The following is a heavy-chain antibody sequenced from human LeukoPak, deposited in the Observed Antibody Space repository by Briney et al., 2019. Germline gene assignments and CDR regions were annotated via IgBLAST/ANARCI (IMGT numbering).Heavy chain of an antibody. J-gene: IGHJ4*02. CDR3: ARDLAYCGGDCYKPFDY. V-gene: IGHV1-18*01. CDR2: ISAYNGNT. CDR1: GYTFTSYG. Sequence: GASVKVSCKASGYTFTSYGISWVRQAPGQGLEWMGWISAYNGNTNYAQKLQGRVTMTTDTSTSTAYMELRSLRSDDTAVYYCARDLAYCGGDCYKPFDYWGQGTLATVSS. D-gene: IGHD2-21*02.